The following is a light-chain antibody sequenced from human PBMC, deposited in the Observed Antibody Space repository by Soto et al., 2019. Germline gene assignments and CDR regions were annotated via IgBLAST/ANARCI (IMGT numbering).Light chain of an antibody. CDR1: QSVPRSY. CDR3: QQYASSPLT. CDR2: DAS. J-gene: IGKJ5*01. V-gene: IGKV3-20*01. Sequence: IVLTQSPGTLSLSPGERATLSCRASQSVPRSYLAWYQQRPGQAPTLLIYDASNRATGIPDRFSGSESGTDFTLTISSLEPEDFAVYYCQQYASSPLTFGQGTRLEIK.